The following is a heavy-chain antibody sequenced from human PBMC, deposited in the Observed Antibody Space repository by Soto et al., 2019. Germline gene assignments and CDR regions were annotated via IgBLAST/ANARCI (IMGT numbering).Heavy chain of an antibody. CDR3: AKDKGQWLDYGMDV. CDR2: ISWNSGSI. CDR1: GFTFDDYG. D-gene: IGHD6-19*01. V-gene: IGHV3-9*01. J-gene: IGHJ6*02. Sequence: PGGSLRLSCAASGFTFDDYGMHWVRQGPGKGLEWVSGISWNSGSIGYADSVKGRFTISRDNAKNSLYLQMNSLRAEDTALYYYAKDKGQWLDYGMDVWGQGTTVTVSS.